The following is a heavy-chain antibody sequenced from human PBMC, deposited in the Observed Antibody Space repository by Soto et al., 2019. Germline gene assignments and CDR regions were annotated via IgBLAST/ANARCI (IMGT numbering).Heavy chain of an antibody. V-gene: IGHV4-61*08. Sequence: ASETLTLTCTFSVDSVSIGGNDWSWIRQPPGEGMEWIAYIHYSGIVNYNPSLKSRVTISVDTSKNQVSLRLNSVTAADTAFYYCARGGGYCGSTSCHTYYFDYWGPGPRFTVSS. J-gene: IGHJ4*02. CDR3: ARGGGYCGSTSCHTYYFDY. CDR1: VDSVSIGGND. D-gene: IGHD2-2*02. CDR2: IHYSGIV.